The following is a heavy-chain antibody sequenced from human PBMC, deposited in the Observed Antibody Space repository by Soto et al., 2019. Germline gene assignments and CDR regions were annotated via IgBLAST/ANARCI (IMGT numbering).Heavy chain of an antibody. CDR2: IYYSGST. CDR1: GGSISSGDYY. D-gene: IGHD3-10*02. CDR3: SMSDYYYYGMDV. V-gene: IGHV4-30-4*01. Sequence: SETLSLTCTVSGGSISSGDYYWSWIRQPPGKGLEWIGYIYYSGSTYYNPSLKSRVTISVDTSKNQFSLKLSSVTAADTAVYYCSMSDYYYYGMDVWGQGTPVTVYS. J-gene: IGHJ6*02.